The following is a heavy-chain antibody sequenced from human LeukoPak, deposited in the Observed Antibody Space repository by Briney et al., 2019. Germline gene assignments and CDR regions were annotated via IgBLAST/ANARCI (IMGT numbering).Heavy chain of an antibody. D-gene: IGHD3-10*01. V-gene: IGHV4-39*01. CDR3: ARGTAVPKAYYFDY. CDR1: GGSISSSSYF. CDR2: IYYSGST. Sequence: SETLSLTCTVSGGSISSSSYFWGWIRQPPGKGLEWIGTIYYSGSTYYNPSLKSRVTISVDTSKNQFSLKPSSVTAADTAVYYCARGTAVPKAYYFDYWGQGTLVTVSS. J-gene: IGHJ4*02.